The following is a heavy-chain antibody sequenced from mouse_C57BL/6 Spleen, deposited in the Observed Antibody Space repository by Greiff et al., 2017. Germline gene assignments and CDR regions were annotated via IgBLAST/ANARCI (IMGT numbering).Heavy chain of an antibody. J-gene: IGHJ4*01. CDR3: ASLLIYRGYYAMDY. CDR2: INPNNGGT. CDR1: GYTFTDYN. D-gene: IGHD1-3*01. Sequence: EVQLQQSGPELVKPGASVKIPCKASGYTFTDYNMDWVKQNHGKSLEWIGDINPNNGGTIYNQKFKGKATLTVDKSSSTAYMELRSLTSEDTAVXYCASLLIYRGYYAMDYWGQGTSVTVSS. V-gene: IGHV1-18*01.